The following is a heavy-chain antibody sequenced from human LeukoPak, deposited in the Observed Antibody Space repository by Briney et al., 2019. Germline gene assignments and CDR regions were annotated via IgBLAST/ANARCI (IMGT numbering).Heavy chain of an antibody. CDR1: GYTFTSYY. V-gene: IGHV1-46*01. Sequence: GASVKVSCKASGYTFTSYYMHWVRQAPGQGLEWMGIINSRGGSTSYAEKFQGRVSMTRDTSTSTVYMELSSLRSEDTAVYYCARSIATAAYFDYWGQGTLVTVSS. D-gene: IGHD6-13*01. J-gene: IGHJ4*02. CDR3: ARSIATAAYFDY. CDR2: INSRGGST.